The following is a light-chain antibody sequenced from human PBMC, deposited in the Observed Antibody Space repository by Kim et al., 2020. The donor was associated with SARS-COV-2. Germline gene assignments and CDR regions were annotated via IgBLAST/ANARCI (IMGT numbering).Light chain of an antibody. V-gene: IGLV2-14*01. CDR1: SSDVGGYNY. CDR3: CSYTSSSTWV. J-gene: IGLJ3*02. Sequence: QSVVTQPASVSGSPGQSITITCTGTSSDVGGYNYVSWYQQNPGKAPKLLIYSVNERPSGISNRFSGSKSGDTASLTISGLQAEDEAYYYCCSYTSSSTWVFGGGTKLTVL. CDR2: SVN.